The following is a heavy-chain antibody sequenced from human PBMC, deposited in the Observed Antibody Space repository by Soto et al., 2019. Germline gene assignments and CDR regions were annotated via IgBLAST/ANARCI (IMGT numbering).Heavy chain of an antibody. J-gene: IGHJ5*02. D-gene: IGHD2-2*01. CDR3: ARDFTDCSSTSCSPPGWFDP. CDR1: GYTFTSYY. Sequence: ASVKVSCKASGYTFTSYYMHWVRQAPGQGLEWMGIINPSGGSTSYAQKFQGRVTMTRDTSTSTVYMELSSLRSEDTAVYYCARDFTDCSSTSCSPPGWFDPWGQGTLVTVSS. CDR2: INPSGGST. V-gene: IGHV1-46*03.